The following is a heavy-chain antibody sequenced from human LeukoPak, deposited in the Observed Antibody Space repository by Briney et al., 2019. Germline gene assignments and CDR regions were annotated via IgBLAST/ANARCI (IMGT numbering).Heavy chain of an antibody. CDR1: GFTFSSYA. J-gene: IGHJ4*02. CDR2: ISGSGGST. CDR3: AKEGDYDFWSGSSFDY. D-gene: IGHD3-3*01. Sequence: GGSLRLSCAASGFTFSSYAMSWVRQAPGKGLEWVSAISGSGGSTYYADSVKGRFTISRDNSKNTLYLQMNSLRAEDTAVYYCAKEGDYDFWSGSSFDYWGQGTLVIVSS. V-gene: IGHV3-23*01.